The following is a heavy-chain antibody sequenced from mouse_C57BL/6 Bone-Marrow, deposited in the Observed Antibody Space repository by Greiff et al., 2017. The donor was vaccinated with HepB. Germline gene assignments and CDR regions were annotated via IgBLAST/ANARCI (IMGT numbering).Heavy chain of an antibody. Sequence: VQLQQSGPELVKLGASVKISCKASGYAFSSSWMNWVKQRPGKGLEWIGRIYPGDGDTNYNGKFKGKATLTADKSSSTAYMQLSSLTSEDSAVYFWARGMIYYGCFDYWGQGTTRTVSS. V-gene: IGHV1-82*01. CDR1: GYAFSSSW. J-gene: IGHJ2*01. CDR2: IYPGDGDT. D-gene: IGHD2-2*01. CDR3: ARGMIYYGCFDY.